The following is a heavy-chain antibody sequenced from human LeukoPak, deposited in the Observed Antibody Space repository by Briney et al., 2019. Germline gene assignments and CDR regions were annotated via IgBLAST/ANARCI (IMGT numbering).Heavy chain of an antibody. D-gene: IGHD4-4*01. V-gene: IGHV3-74*01. CDR3: ARGNSHSFDY. CDR1: GFTFDDYA. CDR2: INSDGSST. J-gene: IGHJ4*02. Sequence: PGGSLRLSCAASGFTFDDYAMHWVRQAPGKGLEWVSRINSDGSSTSYADSAKGRFTISRDNAKNTLYLEVNSLTAEDTAVYYCARGNSHSFDYWGQGTLVTVSS.